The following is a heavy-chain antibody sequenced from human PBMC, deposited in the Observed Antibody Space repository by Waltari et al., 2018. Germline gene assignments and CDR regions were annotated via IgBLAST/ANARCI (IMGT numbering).Heavy chain of an antibody. Sequence: QVQLVQSGAEVKKPGASVKVSCKASGYTFTGYYMHWVRQAPGQGLEWMGWINPNRGGTNYAQKFQGRVTMTRDTSISTAYMELSRLRSDDTAVYYCARVIAAAGTYYYYYYMDVWGKGTTVTVSS. CDR2: INPNRGGT. J-gene: IGHJ6*03. CDR1: GYTFTGYY. D-gene: IGHD6-13*01. CDR3: ARVIAAAGTYYYYYYMDV. V-gene: IGHV1-2*02.